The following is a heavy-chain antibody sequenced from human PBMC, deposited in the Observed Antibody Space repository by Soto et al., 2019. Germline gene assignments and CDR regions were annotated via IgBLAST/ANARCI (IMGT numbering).Heavy chain of an antibody. D-gene: IGHD6-13*01. Sequence: GGSLRLSCAASRFTFSNYAMNWVRQAPGKGLEWVSSISASGVNTYYADSVKGRFAISRDNSKNTLYLQMNSLRAEDTAVYFCAKRIAAADSNRYSYGMDVWGQGTTVTVSS. CDR2: ISASGVNT. J-gene: IGHJ6*02. CDR1: RFTFSNYA. V-gene: IGHV3-23*01. CDR3: AKRIAAADSNRYSYGMDV.